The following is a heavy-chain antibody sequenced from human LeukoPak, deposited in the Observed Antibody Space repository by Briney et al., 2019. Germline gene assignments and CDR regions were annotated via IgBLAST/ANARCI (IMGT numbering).Heavy chain of an antibody. Sequence: SETLSLTCVVYGVSFSGYYWSWIRQPSGKGLEWIGEINHSGSTNYNPSLKSRVTISVDTSKNQFSLKLRSVTAADTAVYYCARTRWLQSLFDYWGQGTLVTVSS. CDR1: GVSFSGYY. CDR2: INHSGST. CDR3: ARTRWLQSLFDY. V-gene: IGHV4-34*01. D-gene: IGHD5-24*01. J-gene: IGHJ4*02.